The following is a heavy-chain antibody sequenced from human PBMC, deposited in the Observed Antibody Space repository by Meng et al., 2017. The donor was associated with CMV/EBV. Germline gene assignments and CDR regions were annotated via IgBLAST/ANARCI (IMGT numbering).Heavy chain of an antibody. CDR1: GFTFSSYW. CDR3: ARKGSGYYYYYYAMDV. V-gene: IGHV3-48*04. CDR2: SDGATTI. D-gene: IGHD3-22*01. J-gene: IGHJ6*02. Sequence: ETLSLTCAASGFTFSSYWMSWVRQAPGKGLEWVSYSDGATTIYYADSVKGRFTISRDNAKNSLYLQMNSLRAEDTAVYYCARKGSGYYYYYYAMDVWGQGTTVTVSS.